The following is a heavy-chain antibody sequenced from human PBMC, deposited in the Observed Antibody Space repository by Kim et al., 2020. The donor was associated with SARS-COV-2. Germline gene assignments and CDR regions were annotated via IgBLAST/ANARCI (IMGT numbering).Heavy chain of an antibody. Sequence: NYAQKFQGRVTMTRDTSISTAYMELSRLRSDDTAVYYCARKEYQLLYGDYWGQGTLVTVSS. V-gene: IGHV1-2*02. CDR3: ARKEYQLLYGDY. D-gene: IGHD2-2*02. J-gene: IGHJ4*02.